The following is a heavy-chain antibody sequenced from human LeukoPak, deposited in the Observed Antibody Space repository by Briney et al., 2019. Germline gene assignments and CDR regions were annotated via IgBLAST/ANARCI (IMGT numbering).Heavy chain of an antibody. CDR2: INHSGST. D-gene: IGHD6-19*01. J-gene: IGHJ4*02. V-gene: IGHV4-34*01. CDR1: GWYFNGYY. CDR3: ARVSIAVDLDY. Sequence: SETLSLTCAVYGWYFNGYYWRWIRQPPGKGLEWMGEINHSGSTNYNPSLKSRITISVDTSKNQFSLKLSSVTAADTAVYYCARVSIAVDLDYWGQGTLVTVSS.